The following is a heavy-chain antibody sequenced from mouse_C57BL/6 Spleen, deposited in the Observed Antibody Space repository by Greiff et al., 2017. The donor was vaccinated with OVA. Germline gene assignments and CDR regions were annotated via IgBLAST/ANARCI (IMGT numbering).Heavy chain of an antibody. V-gene: IGHV14-4*01. CDR1: GFNIKDDY. CDR2: IDPENGDT. D-gene: IGHD4-1*01. J-gene: IGHJ2*01. Sequence: VQLKESGAELVRPGASVKLSCTASGFNIKDDYMHWVKQRPEQGLEWIGWIDPENGDTEYASKFQGKATITADTSSNTAYLQLSSLTSEDTAVYYCTTPELGQGGYWGQGTTLTVSS. CDR3: TTPELGQGGY.